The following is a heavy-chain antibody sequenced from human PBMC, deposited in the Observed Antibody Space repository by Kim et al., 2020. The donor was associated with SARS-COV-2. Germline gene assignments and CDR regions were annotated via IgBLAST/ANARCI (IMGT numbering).Heavy chain of an antibody. V-gene: IGHV1-18*01. CDR1: GYTFTSYG. J-gene: IGHJ6*02. CDR3: ARDWGYCTNGVCFYYYYGMDV. Sequence: ASVKVSCKASGYTFTSYGISWVRQAPGQGLEWMGWISAYNGNTNYAQKLQGRVTMTTDTSTSTAYMELRSLRSDDTAVYYCARDWGYCTNGVCFYYYYGMDVWGQGTTVTVSS. D-gene: IGHD2-8*01. CDR2: ISAYNGNT.